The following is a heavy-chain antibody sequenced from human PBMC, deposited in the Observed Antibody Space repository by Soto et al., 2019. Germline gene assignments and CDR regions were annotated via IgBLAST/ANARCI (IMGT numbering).Heavy chain of an antibody. CDR3: ARNRDCSGGSCYWRDYYYYGMDV. CDR2: ISADNGNT. Sequence: QVQLVQSGAEVKKPGASVKVSCKASGYTFTSYGISWVRQAPGQGLEWMGWISADNGNTTYAQKLQGRVTMTTDTSTSTAYMELRSLRSDDTAVYYCARNRDCSGGSCYWRDYYYYGMDVWGQGTTVTVSS. J-gene: IGHJ6*02. D-gene: IGHD2-15*01. CDR1: GYTFTSYG. V-gene: IGHV1-18*04.